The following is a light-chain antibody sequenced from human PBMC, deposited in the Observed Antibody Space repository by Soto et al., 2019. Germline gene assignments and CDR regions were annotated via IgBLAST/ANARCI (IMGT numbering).Light chain of an antibody. CDR1: QSISSN. Sequence: EIVMTQSPATLSVSPGERATLSCRASQSISSNLVWYQQKAGQAPRLLIYGASTRATGIPARFSASGSGTDFTLTISSLEPEDFAVYYCQQRSNWPPIFTFGPGTKVDIK. CDR3: QQRSNWPPIFT. V-gene: IGKV3-11*01. CDR2: GAS. J-gene: IGKJ3*01.